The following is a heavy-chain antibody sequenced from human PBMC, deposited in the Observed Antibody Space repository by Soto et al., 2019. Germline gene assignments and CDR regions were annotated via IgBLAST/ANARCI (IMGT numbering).Heavy chain of an antibody. D-gene: IGHD1-26*01. CDR2: ICNSGGT. Sequence: QVQLQESGPGLVKPSETLSLTCTVSGGSISSYCWSWVRQPPGEGLEWIANICNSGGTNYNPSLKSRVVISVGTSRNQFSLKLRSVTAADTAVYYCARGVGRYGSNLDYWGQGTLVTVSS. CDR1: GGSISSYC. V-gene: IGHV4-59*01. CDR3: ARGVGRYGSNLDY. J-gene: IGHJ4*02.